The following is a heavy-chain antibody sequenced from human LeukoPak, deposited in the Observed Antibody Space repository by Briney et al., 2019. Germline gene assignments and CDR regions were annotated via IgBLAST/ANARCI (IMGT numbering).Heavy chain of an antibody. V-gene: IGHV3-30*03. CDR2: ISYDGSNK. J-gene: IGHJ3*02. Sequence: GRSLRLSCAASGFTFSSYGMHWVRQAPGKGLEWVAVISYDGSNKYYADSVKGRFTISRGNSKNTLYLQMNSLRAEDTAVYYCASPVFFDIWGQGTMVTVSS. CDR1: GFTFSSYG. D-gene: IGHD1-14*01. CDR3: ASPVFFDI.